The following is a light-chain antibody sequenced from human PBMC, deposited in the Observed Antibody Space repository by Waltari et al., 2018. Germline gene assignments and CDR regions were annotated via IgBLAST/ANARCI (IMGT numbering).Light chain of an antibody. CDR2: GAS. V-gene: IGKV3-11*01. J-gene: IGKJ2*01. CDR1: QSVCGY. Sequence: EIVLTQSPDTLSLSPGERATLSFRASQSVCGYLAWYQHKPGQAPRLLLSGASNRATGIPARFSGSGSGTDFTLTISSLEPEDFAVYYCQQRAGWPLYSFGQGTRLEI. CDR3: QQRAGWPLYS.